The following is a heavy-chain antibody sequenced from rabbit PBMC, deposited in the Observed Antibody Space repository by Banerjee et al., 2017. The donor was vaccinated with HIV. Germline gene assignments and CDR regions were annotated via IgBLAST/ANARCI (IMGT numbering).Heavy chain of an antibody. Sequence: QSLEESGGDLVKPGASLTLTCTASGFSFSSSYYMCWVRQAPGKGLEWIACIYTGSGSSYYASWAKGRFTISKTSSTTVTLQMTSLTAADTATYFCARDPVSGGYNHNLWGPGTLVTVS. CDR2: IYTGSGSS. D-gene: IGHD1-1*01. V-gene: IGHV1S40*01. J-gene: IGHJ4*01. CDR3: ARDPVSGGYNHNL. CDR1: GFSFSSSYY.